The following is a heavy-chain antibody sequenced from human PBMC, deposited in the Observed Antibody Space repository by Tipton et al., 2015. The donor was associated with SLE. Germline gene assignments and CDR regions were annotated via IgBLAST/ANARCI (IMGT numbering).Heavy chain of an antibody. D-gene: IGHD3/OR15-3a*01. CDR3: AKAGSDTNMIYDY. V-gene: IGHV3-74*01. CDR1: GFTFSSYW. J-gene: IGHJ4*02. Sequence: SLRLSCAASGFTFSSYWMHWVRQAPGKGLVWVSRLNSDGSSTSYADSVKGRFTISRDNAKNTLHLQMNSLRAEDTAIYYCAKAGSDTNMIYDYWGQGTLVTVSS. CDR2: LNSDGSST.